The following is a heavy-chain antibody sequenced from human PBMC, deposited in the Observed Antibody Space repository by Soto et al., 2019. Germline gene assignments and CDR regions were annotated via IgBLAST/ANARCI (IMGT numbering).Heavy chain of an antibody. J-gene: IGHJ4*02. CDR2: ISAYNGNK. Sequence: QVQLVQSGGEVKKPGASVEVSCRTSGYMFTTYGMSWVRQAPGQGLEWMAWISAYNGNKKYAQKFQGRVTMTTDTTTSTVSMELRNRTSEDTGTNFCARTGGGMAARPLEYWGQGTLVTVS. CDR1: GYMFTTYG. V-gene: IGHV1-18*04. CDR3: ARTGGGMAARPLEY. D-gene: IGHD6-6*01.